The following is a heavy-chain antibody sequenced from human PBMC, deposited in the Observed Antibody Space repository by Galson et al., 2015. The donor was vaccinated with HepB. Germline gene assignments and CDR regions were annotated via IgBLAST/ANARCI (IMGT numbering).Heavy chain of an antibody. D-gene: IGHD3-22*01. CDR3: AKDDDSHGDSFQNK. CDR1: GFTFNIYA. Sequence: SLRLSCAASGFTFNIYAFHWVRQAQGKGLEWLTFISSDGSNKAYRDSVKGRFTISRDNSKTLVLLQMNGLRDDDTAVYYCAKDDDSHGDSFQNKWGLGILVTVSS. J-gene: IGHJ4*02. CDR2: ISSDGSNK. V-gene: IGHV3-30*18.